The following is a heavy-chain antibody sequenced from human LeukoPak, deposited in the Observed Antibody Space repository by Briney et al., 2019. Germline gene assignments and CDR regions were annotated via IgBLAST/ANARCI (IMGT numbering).Heavy chain of an antibody. Sequence: ASVKVSCKASGYTFTSYYMHWVRQAPGQGLEWMGWMNPNSGNTGYAQKFQGRVTMTRNTSISTAYMELSSLRSEDTAVYYCARNVGYCSGGSCYQGGMDVWGQGTTVTVSS. V-gene: IGHV1-8*02. CDR1: GYTFTSYY. D-gene: IGHD2-15*01. J-gene: IGHJ6*02. CDR3: ARNVGYCSGGSCYQGGMDV. CDR2: MNPNSGNT.